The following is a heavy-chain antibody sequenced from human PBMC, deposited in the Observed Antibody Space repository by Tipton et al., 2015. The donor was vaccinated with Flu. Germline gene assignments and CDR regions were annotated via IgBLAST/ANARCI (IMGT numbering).Heavy chain of an antibody. V-gene: IGHV4-4*07. CDR3: ARETLRNYGSGSYYIANY. D-gene: IGHD3-10*01. J-gene: IGHJ4*02. CDR1: GGSISSYY. CDR2: IYTSGST. Sequence: TLSLTCTVSGGSISSYYWSWIRQPAGKGLEWIGRIYTSGSTNYNPSLKSRVTMSVDTSKNQFSLKLSSVTAADTAVYYCARETLRNYGSGSYYIANYWGQGTLVTVSS.